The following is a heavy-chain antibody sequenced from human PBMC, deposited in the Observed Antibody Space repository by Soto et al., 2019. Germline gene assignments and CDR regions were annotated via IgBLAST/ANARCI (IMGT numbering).Heavy chain of an antibody. Sequence: QVQLVESGGGVVQPGRSLRLSCLASGFSLRNYVTHWVRRAPGKGLEWVALVWYDGDEKYYADSVKGRFTISRDISGNILYLHMNSLSADDTAVYYCSRETSDVTFDYWGQGTLVTVSS. CDR1: GFSLRNYV. CDR3: SRETSDVTFDY. D-gene: IGHD2-21*01. J-gene: IGHJ4*02. CDR2: VWYDGDEK. V-gene: IGHV3-33*01.